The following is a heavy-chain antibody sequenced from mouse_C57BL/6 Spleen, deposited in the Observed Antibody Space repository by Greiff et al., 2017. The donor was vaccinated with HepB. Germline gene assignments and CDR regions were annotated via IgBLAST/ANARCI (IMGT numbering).Heavy chain of an antibody. V-gene: IGHV1-52*01. CDR2: IDPSDSET. CDR3: ARSGYYGSSYWYFDV. J-gene: IGHJ1*03. Sequence: VQLQQPGAELVRPGSSVKLSCKASGYTFTSYWMHWVKQRPIQGLEWIGNIDPSDSETLYNQKFKDKATLTVDKSSSTAYMQLSSLPSEDSAVYYCARSGYYGSSYWYFDVWGTGTTVTVSS. CDR1: GYTFTSYW. D-gene: IGHD1-1*01.